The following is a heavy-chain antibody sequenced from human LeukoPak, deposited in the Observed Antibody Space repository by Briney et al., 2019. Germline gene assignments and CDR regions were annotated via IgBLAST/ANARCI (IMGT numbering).Heavy chain of an antibody. CDR3: ARRATGYDILTGYYFSIPDEYYFDY. D-gene: IGHD3-9*01. V-gene: IGHV3-7*01. Sequence: GGSLRLSCAASGFTFSSYWMSWVRQAPGKGLEWVANIKQDGSEKYYVDSVKGRFTISRDNAKNSLYLQMNSLRAEDTAVYYCARRATGYDILTGYYFSIPDEYYFDYWGQGTLVTVSS. CDR1: GFTFSSYW. J-gene: IGHJ4*02. CDR2: IKQDGSEK.